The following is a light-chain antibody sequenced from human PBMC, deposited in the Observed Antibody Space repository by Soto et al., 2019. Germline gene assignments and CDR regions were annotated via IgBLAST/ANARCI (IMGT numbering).Light chain of an antibody. V-gene: IGKV3-11*01. CDR3: QQRNSWPPIT. CDR2: DAS. CDR1: QSVRTY. J-gene: IGKJ5*01. Sequence: EIVLTQSPATLSLSPGERATLSCSASQSVRTYLAWYQVKPGQAPRLLIYDASSRASGVPARFSGSGSGTDFTLTISSLEPEDFALYYCQQRNSWPPITFGQGTRLEIK.